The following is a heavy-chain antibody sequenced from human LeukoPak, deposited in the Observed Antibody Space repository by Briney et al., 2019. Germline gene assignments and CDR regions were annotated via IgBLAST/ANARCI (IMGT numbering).Heavy chain of an antibody. V-gene: IGHV4-31*03. J-gene: IGHJ3*02. D-gene: IGHD5/OR15-5a*01. Sequence: PSQTLSLTCTVSGGSISSGGYYSSWIRQHPGKGLEWIGYIYYSGSTYYNPSLKSRVTISVDTSKNQFSLKLSSVTAADTAVYYCARSRKGARIAFDIWGQGTMVTVSS. CDR2: IYYSGST. CDR3: ARSRKGARIAFDI. CDR1: GGSISSGGYY.